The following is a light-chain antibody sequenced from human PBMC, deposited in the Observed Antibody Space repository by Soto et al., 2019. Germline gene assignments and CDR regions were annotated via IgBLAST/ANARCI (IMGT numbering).Light chain of an antibody. CDR3: QQLNSYL. CDR1: QSISNH. CDR2: AAS. V-gene: IGKV1-17*01. Sequence: IQMTQSPSSLSASVEDRVIITCRASQSISNHLNWYQQKPGKAPKLLIYAASTLQSGVPSRFSGSGSGTEFTLTISSLQPEDFATYYCQQLNSYLFGPGTKVDIK. J-gene: IGKJ3*01.